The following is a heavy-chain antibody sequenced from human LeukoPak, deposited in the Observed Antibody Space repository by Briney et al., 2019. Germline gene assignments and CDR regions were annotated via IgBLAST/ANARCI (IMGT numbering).Heavy chain of an antibody. V-gene: IGHV3-21*01. J-gene: IGHJ4*02. Sequence: VGSLRLSSAASGLTFSDYSMNWVHQAPGKGLEWVSLISSSSGNIYYADPVKGRFTISRDNAKNSLYLQMNSLRAEDTGVCYCAREGLVGAIDYWGQGTLVTVSS. CDR1: GLTFSDYS. CDR3: AREGLVGAIDY. CDR2: ISSSSGNI. D-gene: IGHD1-26*01.